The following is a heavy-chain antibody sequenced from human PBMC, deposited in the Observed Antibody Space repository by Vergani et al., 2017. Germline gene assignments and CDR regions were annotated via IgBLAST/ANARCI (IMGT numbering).Heavy chain of an antibody. CDR2: ISSSGSTI. CDR3: ARDRRIQLWLNWFDP. CDR1: GFTFSSYE. D-gene: IGHD5-18*01. Sequence: EVQLVESGGGLVQPGGSLRLSCAASGFTFSSYEMNWVRQAPGKGLEWVSYISSSGSTIYYADSVKGRFTISRDNSKNTLYLQMNSLRAEDTAVYYCARDRRIQLWLNWFDPWGQGTLVTVSS. V-gene: IGHV3-48*03. J-gene: IGHJ5*02.